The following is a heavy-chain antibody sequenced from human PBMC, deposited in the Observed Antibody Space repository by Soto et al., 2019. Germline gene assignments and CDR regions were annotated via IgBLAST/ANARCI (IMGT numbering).Heavy chain of an antibody. CDR2: IYPGDHET. Sequence: GESLKISCQSSGYTFSNFWIGWVRQLPGKGLEWMGIIYPGDHETRYSPSFHGKVTISADRSINTAYLQWNSLEASDTAFYFCARSPRSSPYFDYWGQEALVTVSS. V-gene: IGHV5-51*01. J-gene: IGHJ4*02. CDR3: ARSPRSSPYFDY. D-gene: IGHD6-13*01. CDR1: GYTFSNFW.